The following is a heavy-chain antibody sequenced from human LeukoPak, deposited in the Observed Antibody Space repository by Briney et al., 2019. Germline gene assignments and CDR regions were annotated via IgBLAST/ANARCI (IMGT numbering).Heavy chain of an antibody. J-gene: IGHJ4*02. Sequence: PGGSLRLSCAASGFTFSSYWMSWVRQAPGKGLEWVANIKQDGSEKYYVDSVKGRFTISRDNARNSLYLQMDSLRPEDTAVYYCADGTTPDYWGQGTLVTVSS. CDR3: ADGTTPDY. CDR1: GFTFSSYW. D-gene: IGHD4-11*01. V-gene: IGHV3-7*01. CDR2: IKQDGSEK.